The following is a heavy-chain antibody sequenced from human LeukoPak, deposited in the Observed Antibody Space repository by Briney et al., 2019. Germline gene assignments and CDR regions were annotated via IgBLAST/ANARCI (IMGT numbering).Heavy chain of an antibody. V-gene: IGHV4-4*02. J-gene: IGHJ6*02. CDR3: ASRYSSGWYSYYYYYGMDV. Sequence: SETLSLTCAVSGGSISSSNWWSWVRQPPGKGLEWIGEIYHSGSTNYNPSLKSRVTISVDKSKNQFSLKLSSVTAADTAVYYCASRYSSGWYSYYYYYGMDVWGQGTTVTVSS. CDR1: GGSISSSNW. D-gene: IGHD6-19*01. CDR2: IYHSGST.